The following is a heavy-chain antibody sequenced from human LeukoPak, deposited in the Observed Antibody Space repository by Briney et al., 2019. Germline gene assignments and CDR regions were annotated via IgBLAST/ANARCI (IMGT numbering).Heavy chain of an antibody. J-gene: IGHJ6*02. CDR3: ASPMVYDTYYYYHGMDV. V-gene: IGHV1-69*13. Sequence: ASVNVSCKASGGTFSGYAINWVRQAPGQGLEWMGGIIPIFGTSNYAQRFQGRVTISADESTSTAYMELSSLRSEDTAVYYCASPMVYDTYYYYHGMDVWGQGTTVTVSS. CDR2: IIPIFGTS. D-gene: IGHD2-8*01. CDR1: GGTFSGYA.